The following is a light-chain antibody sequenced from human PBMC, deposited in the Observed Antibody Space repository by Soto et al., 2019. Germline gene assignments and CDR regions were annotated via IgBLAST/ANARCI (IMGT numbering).Light chain of an antibody. CDR3: QHYNHWPIT. Sequence: EMVMTQSPATLSVSPGERATLSCRASQSVRNDLAWYQQKPGQAPSLLIYDASTRATGIPARFSGSGSGTEFTLSISSLQSEDFADYYCQHYNHWPITFGQGARLEIK. CDR1: QSVRND. CDR2: DAS. J-gene: IGKJ5*01. V-gene: IGKV3-15*01.